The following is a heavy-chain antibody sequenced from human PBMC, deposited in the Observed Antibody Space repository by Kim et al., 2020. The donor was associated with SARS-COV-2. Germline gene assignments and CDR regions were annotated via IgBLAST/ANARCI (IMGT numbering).Heavy chain of an antibody. CDR3: AKVMAGDCCAFAI. D-gene: IGHD2-21*01. V-gene: IGHV1-2*02. Sequence: YARKFQGRVTLTRDTSISTDYMDLSSLTSDDTAVYYCAKVMAGDCCAFAIWGQGTMVTVSS. J-gene: IGHJ3*02.